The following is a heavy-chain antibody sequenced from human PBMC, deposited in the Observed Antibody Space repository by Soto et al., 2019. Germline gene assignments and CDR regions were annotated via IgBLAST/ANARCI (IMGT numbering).Heavy chain of an antibody. D-gene: IGHD1-26*01. CDR1: GGSFSGYY. CDR2: INHSGST. Sequence: SETLSLTCAVYGGSFSGYYWSWIRQPPGKGLEWIGEINHSGSTNYNPSLKSRVTISVDTSKNQFSLKLSSVTAADTAVYYCARGWYSGDYYGMDVWGQGTTVTVSS. V-gene: IGHV4-34*01. CDR3: ARGWYSGDYYGMDV. J-gene: IGHJ6*02.